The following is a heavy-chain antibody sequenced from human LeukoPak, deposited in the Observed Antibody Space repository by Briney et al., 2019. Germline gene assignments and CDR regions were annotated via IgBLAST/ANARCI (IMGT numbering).Heavy chain of an antibody. Sequence: GGSLRLSCAASGFTFSSYAMSWVRQVPGKGLEWVSVISGSGDNTYYADSVKGRFTISRDNSKNMLYLLMNSLRAEDTAVYYCAKWKYSNSGIDDYWGQGTLVTVSS. CDR3: AKWKYSNSGIDDY. J-gene: IGHJ4*02. D-gene: IGHD6-6*01. V-gene: IGHV3-23*01. CDR2: ISGSGDNT. CDR1: GFTFSSYA.